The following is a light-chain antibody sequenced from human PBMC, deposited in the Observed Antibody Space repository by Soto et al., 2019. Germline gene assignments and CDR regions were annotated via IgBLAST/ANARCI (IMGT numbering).Light chain of an antibody. Sequence: SYELTQPPSVSVAPGKTARITCGGNNIGSKGVHWYQQKPGQAPVLVIYYNTDRPSGIPERFSGSNSGNTATLTISRFEAGDEADYYCQVWDSSHDHVIFGGGTKLTVL. CDR2: YNT. J-gene: IGLJ2*01. CDR1: NIGSKG. V-gene: IGLV3-21*04. CDR3: QVWDSSHDHVI.